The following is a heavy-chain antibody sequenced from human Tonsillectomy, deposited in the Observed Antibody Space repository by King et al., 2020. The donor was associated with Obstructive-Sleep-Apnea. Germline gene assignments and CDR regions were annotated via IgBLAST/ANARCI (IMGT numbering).Heavy chain of an antibody. J-gene: IGHJ5*02. CDR1: GFTFSSYA. V-gene: IGHV3-23*04. CDR2: ISGSGGRP. Sequence: VQLVESGGGLVQPGGSLRLSCAASGFTFSSYAMSWVRQAPGKGLEWVSAISGSGGRPYYADTVKGRFTSSRDNSKNTLYLQMNSLRAEDTAVYYCAKGEWKVATRVWFDPWGQGTLVTVSS. CDR3: AKGEWKVATRVWFDP. D-gene: IGHD3-3*01.